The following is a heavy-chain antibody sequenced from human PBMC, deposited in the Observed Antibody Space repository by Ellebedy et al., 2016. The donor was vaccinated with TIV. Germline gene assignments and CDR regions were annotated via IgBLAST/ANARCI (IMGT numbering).Heavy chain of an antibody. CDR1: GGTFSSYA. V-gene: IGHV1-69*13. Sequence: SVKVSXXASGGTFSSYAISWVRQAPGQGLEWMGGIIPIFGTANYAQKFQGRVTITADESTSTACMELSSLRSEDTAVYYCARVLHRIAAAGRAGGLGYWGQGTLVTVSS. CDR3: ARVLHRIAAAGRAGGLGY. D-gene: IGHD6-13*01. J-gene: IGHJ4*02. CDR2: IIPIFGTA.